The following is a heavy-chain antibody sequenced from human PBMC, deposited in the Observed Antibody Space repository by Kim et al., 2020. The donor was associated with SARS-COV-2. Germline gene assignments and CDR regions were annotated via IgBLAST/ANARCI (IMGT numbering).Heavy chain of an antibody. Sequence: GGSLRLSCAASGFIFSGSAMHWVRQASGKGLEWVGRIRSKANSYASAYAASVKGRFTISRDDSKTTTHLQMNSLKTEDTAWYYCTLDAGTTLDFWDAFDIWGQGTMVTVSS. CDR2: IRSKANSYAS. CDR3: TLDAGTTLDFWDAFDI. CDR1: GFIFSGSA. J-gene: IGHJ3*02. D-gene: IGHD1-1*01. V-gene: IGHV3-73*01.